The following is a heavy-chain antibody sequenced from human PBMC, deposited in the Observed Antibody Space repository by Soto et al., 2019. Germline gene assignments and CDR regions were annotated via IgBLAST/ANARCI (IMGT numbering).Heavy chain of an antibody. J-gene: IGHJ3*02. V-gene: IGHV3-23*01. Sequence: GGSLRLSCAASGFTFSSYAMSWVRQAPGKGLEWVSAISGSGGSTYYADSVKGRFTISRDNSKNTLYLQMNSLRAEDTAVYYCAKDRPEQLVAAAPDEFDIWGQGTMVTVSS. D-gene: IGHD6-25*01. CDR3: AKDRPEQLVAAAPDEFDI. CDR2: ISGSGGST. CDR1: GFTFSSYA.